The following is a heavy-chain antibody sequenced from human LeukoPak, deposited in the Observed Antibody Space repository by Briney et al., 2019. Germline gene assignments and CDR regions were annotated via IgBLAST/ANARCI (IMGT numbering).Heavy chain of an antibody. CDR2: IYSGGST. D-gene: IGHD3-10*01. Sequence: GGSLRLSCVASGFTVSSNYMTWVRQAPGKGLEWVSVIYSGGSTYYADSVKGRFTISRDDSKITLHLQMNSLRAEDTAVYYCARDTGSGSGSYGHWGQGTLVTVSS. V-gene: IGHV3-66*01. CDR3: ARDTGSGSGSYGH. CDR1: GFTVSSNY. J-gene: IGHJ4*02.